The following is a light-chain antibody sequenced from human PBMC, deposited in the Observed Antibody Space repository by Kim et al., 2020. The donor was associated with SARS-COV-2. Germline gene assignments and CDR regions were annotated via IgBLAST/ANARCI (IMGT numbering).Light chain of an antibody. CDR1: ELGYKY. Sequence: VSPGQTASITCSGEELGYKYACWYQQKPGQSPVLVIYQDSKRPAGIPERFSGSNSGNTATLTISGTQAMDEADYYCQAWDSSTYVFGTGTKVTVL. CDR3: QAWDSSTYV. J-gene: IGLJ1*01. CDR2: QDS. V-gene: IGLV3-1*01.